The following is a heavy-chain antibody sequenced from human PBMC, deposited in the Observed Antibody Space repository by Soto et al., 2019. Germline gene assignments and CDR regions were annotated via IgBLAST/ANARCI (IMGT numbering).Heavy chain of an antibody. D-gene: IGHD6-19*01. CDR3: ARDWPVGSGWYPSFDY. CDR1: GFTFSTYA. Sequence: QVQLVESGGGVVQPGRSLRLSCIASGFTFSTYALHWVRQAPGQGLEWVAVLSSDGSDKYYADSVKGRFTISRDNSKSIVYLQMNSLRVEDTAMYYCARDWPVGSGWYPSFDYWGHGTLVTVSS. CDR2: LSSDGSDK. J-gene: IGHJ4*01. V-gene: IGHV3-30-3*01.